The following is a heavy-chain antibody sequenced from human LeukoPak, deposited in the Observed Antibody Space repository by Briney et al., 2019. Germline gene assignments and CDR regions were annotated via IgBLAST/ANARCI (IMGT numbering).Heavy chain of an antibody. Sequence: QTGGSLTLSCVASGFNFNNYGLHWVRQAPGKGLEWVAFIKFHGHETFYADSVGGRFTFSRDNSRNTSYLQMNSLRSEDTAVYYCAREAPICTNADCRTGFDYWGQGTLVAVSS. CDR2: IKFHGHET. CDR1: GFNFNNYG. CDR3: AREAPICTNADCRTGFDY. V-gene: IGHV3-30*02. D-gene: IGHD2-8*01. J-gene: IGHJ4*02.